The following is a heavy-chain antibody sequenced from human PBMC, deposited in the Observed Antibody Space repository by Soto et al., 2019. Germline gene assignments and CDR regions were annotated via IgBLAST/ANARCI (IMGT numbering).Heavy chain of an antibody. CDR3: ARAGYDRSGHEDPQGGAFDV. V-gene: IGHV1-18*01. CDR1: GFIFTHYV. CDR2: LSGQRQNA. D-gene: IGHD5-12*01. Sequence: QVQLVQSGPEVKKPGASMRVSCKASGFIFTHYVINWVRQAPGQGLEWVGGLSGQRQNAHYAEKFQDRVTITKDTSTATSYLEVTSLRSDDSAVYFCARAGYDRSGHEDPQGGAFDVWGLGTVVTVSS. J-gene: IGHJ3*01.